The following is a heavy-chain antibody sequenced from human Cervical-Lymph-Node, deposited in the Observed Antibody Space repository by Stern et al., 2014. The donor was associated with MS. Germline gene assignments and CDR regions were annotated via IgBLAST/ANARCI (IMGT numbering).Heavy chain of an antibody. CDR3: ATLGVTTGDFDP. V-gene: IGHV1-69*09. D-gene: IGHD4-17*01. CDR2: IIPILSIT. Sequence: QVQLVQSGSEVKKPGSSVRVSCKASGGTFSSSGISWVRQAPGQGLEWMGRIIPILSITNYAQNFQGRVTITADKSTSTAYMELSSLRSEDTAVYYCATLGVTTGDFDPWGQGTLDTVSS. J-gene: IGHJ5*02. CDR1: GGTFSSSG.